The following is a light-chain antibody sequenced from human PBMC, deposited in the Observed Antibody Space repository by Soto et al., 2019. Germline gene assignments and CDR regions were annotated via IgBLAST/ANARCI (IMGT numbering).Light chain of an antibody. CDR1: QSFRGL. V-gene: IGKV3-11*01. CDR2: DAY. CDR3: QQRHMWPIT. Sequence: EVVWTQSPVTLSLSPGERATLSCMASQSFRGLLAWYQQKPGQAPRLLIYDAYNRATGIPPRFSGSGSGTDFTLTISSLEPEDSAVYYCQQRHMWPITFGQGTRLEI. J-gene: IGKJ5*01.